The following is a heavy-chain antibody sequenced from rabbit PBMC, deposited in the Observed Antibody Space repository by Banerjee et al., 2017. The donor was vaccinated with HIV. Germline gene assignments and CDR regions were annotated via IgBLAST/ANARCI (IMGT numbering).Heavy chain of an antibody. D-gene: IGHD6-1*01. CDR2: IYTSSGST. CDR1: GIDFSGYYY. CDR3: GRDRDGDAGYGSLAL. Sequence: QQQLEESGGGLVKPGGTLTLTCKASGIDFSGYYYMCWVRQAPGKGLEFIACIYTSSGSTWYASWVNGRFTISRSTSLNTVDLKMTSLTVADTATYFCGRDRDGDAGYGSLALWGPGTLVTVS. V-gene: IGHV1S43*01. J-gene: IGHJ4*01.